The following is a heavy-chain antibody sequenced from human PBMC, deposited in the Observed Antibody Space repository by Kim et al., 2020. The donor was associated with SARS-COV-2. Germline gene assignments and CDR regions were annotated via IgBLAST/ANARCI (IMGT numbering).Heavy chain of an antibody. CDR3: ANSPVATS. J-gene: IGHJ5*02. D-gene: IGHD5-12*01. Sequence: GGSLRLSCAVSGFTFSSHAMAWVRQAPGKGLEWVSDISFRGDSTNYADSVKGRFTISRDNSKSTLYLQMNSLSAEDTAVYYCANSPVATSWGQGTLVTVSS. CDR1: GFTFSSHA. CDR2: ISFRGDST. V-gene: IGHV3-23*01.